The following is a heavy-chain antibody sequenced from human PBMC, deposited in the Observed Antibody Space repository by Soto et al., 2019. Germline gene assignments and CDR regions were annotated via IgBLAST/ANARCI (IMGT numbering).Heavy chain of an antibody. Sequence: TSETLSLTCAVYGGSFSGYYWSWIRQPPGKGLEWIGEINHSGSTNYNPSRKSRVTISVETSKNQFSLKLRSVTAEETSVYYCARGRRYYDSSGYSNWFDPWGQGTLVTVS. CDR2: INHSGST. CDR1: GGSFSGYY. D-gene: IGHD3-22*01. J-gene: IGHJ5*02. CDR3: ARGRRYYDSSGYSNWFDP. V-gene: IGHV4-34*01.